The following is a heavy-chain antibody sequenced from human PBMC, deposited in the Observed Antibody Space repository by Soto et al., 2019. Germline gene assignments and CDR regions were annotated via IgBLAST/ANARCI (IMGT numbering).Heavy chain of an antibody. CDR3: GKDGKAGGLDF. Sequence: EVQLVESGGGLVQPGRSLRLSCAVSGSTSNEYAMHWLRQAPGKGLEWVSGIFLESDRTGYADSVKGRFTTSRDKGKNSLYLQMNSLRPEDTALYYCGKDGKAGGLDFWGQGTLVTVSS. D-gene: IGHD2-15*01. V-gene: IGHV3-9*02. CDR2: IFLESDRT. J-gene: IGHJ4*02. CDR1: GSTSNEYA.